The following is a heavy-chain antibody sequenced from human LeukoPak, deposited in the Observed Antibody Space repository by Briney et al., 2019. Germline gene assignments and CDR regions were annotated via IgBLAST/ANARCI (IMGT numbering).Heavy chain of an antibody. CDR1: GFTFSSYG. V-gene: IGHV3-33*08. CDR3: TTEVMVRGVTYHG. D-gene: IGHD3-10*01. Sequence: GRSLRLSCAASGFTFSSYGMHWVRQAPGKGLEWVAVIWYDGSNKYYADSVKGRFTISRDNSKNTLYLQMNSLRAEDTAVYYCTTEVMVRGVTYHGWGQGTLVTVSS. CDR2: IWYDGSNK. J-gene: IGHJ4*02.